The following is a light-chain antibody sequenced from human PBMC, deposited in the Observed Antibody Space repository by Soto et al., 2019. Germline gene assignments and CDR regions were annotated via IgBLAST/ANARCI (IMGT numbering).Light chain of an antibody. CDR3: QQLHKWPRT. CDR1: QSVGSS. V-gene: IGKV3-15*01. J-gene: IGKJ1*01. Sequence: EIMMTQSPATLSLSPGERATLSCRASQSVGSSLAWYQQRPGQAPRLLIYSASTRTTGIPARFSGTGSGTEFTLTISSLESEDFAVYYCQQLHKWPRTFVPWTRVEIK. CDR2: SAS.